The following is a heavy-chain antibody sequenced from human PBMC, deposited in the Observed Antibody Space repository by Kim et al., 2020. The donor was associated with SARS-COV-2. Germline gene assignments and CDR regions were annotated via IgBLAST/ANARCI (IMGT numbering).Heavy chain of an antibody. CDR3: ARHGLPDYYDSILGYAFDI. J-gene: IGHJ3*02. V-gene: IGHV4-39*01. D-gene: IGHD3-22*01. Sequence: PSETLSLTCTVSGGSISSSSYYWGWIRQPPGKGLEWIGSIYYSGSTYYNPSLKSRVTISVDTSKNQFSLKLSSVTAADTAVYYCARHGLPDYYDSILGYAFDIWGQGTMVTVSS. CDR1: GGSISSSSYY. CDR2: IYYSGST.